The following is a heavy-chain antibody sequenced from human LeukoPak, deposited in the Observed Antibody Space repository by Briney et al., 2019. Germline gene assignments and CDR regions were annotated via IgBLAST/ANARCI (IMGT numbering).Heavy chain of an antibody. CDR3: AKGCDDSSGYYLDY. J-gene: IGHJ4*02. CDR2: IWYDGSNK. CDR1: GFTFSSYG. D-gene: IGHD3-22*01. Sequence: GGSLRLSCAASGFTFSSYGMHWVRQAPGKGLEWEAVIWYDGSNKYYADSVEGRFTISRDNSKNTLYLQMNSLRAEDTAVYYCAKGCDDSSGYYLDYWGQGTLVTVSS. V-gene: IGHV3-33*06.